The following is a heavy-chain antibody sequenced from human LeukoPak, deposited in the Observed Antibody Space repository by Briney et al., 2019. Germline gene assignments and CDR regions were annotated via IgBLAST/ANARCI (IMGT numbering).Heavy chain of an antibody. D-gene: IGHD2-2*01. V-gene: IGHV1-69*01. CDR2: IIPIFGTA. CDR3: ASDCSSLSTDAFDI. Sequence: IIPIFGTANYAQKFQGRVTITADESTSTAYMELSSLRSEDTAVYYCASDCSSLSTDAFDIWGQGTMVTVSS. J-gene: IGHJ3*02.